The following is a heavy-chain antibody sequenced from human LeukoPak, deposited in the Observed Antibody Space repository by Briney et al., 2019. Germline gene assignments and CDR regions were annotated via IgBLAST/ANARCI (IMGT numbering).Heavy chain of an antibody. CDR1: GFTFSSYW. CDR3: ARASLSSSGRGYYDVHYYYYMDV. J-gene: IGHJ6*03. D-gene: IGHD3-3*01. Sequence: GGSLRLSCAASGFTFSSYWMHWVRQAPGKGLVWVSRINTDGSSTSYADSVKGRFTISRDNAKNTLYLQMNSLRAEDTAVYYCARASLSSSGRGYYDVHYYYYMDVWGKGTTVTVSS. CDR2: INTDGSST. V-gene: IGHV3-74*01.